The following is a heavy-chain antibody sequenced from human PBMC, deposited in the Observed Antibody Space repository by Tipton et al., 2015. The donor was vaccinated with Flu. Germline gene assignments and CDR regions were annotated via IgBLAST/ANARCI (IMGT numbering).Heavy chain of an antibody. CDR2: ISGSGGST. CDR3: AKDTSSGSYGHDAFDI. Sequence: SLRLSCAASGFTFSSYAMSWVRQAPGKGLEWVSAISGSGGSTYYADSVKGRLTISRDNSKNTLYLQMNSLRAEDTAVYYCAKDTSSGSYGHDAFDIWGQGTMVTVSS. D-gene: IGHD1-26*01. J-gene: IGHJ3*02. V-gene: IGHV3-23*01. CDR1: GFTFSSYA.